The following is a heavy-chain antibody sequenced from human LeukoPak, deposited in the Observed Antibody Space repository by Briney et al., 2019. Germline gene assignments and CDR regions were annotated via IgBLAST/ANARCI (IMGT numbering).Heavy chain of an antibody. J-gene: IGHJ4*02. CDR3: AKDRYSSGYYYYFDY. V-gene: IGHV3-23*01. CDR1: GFTFSSYA. CDR2: ISGSGGST. Sequence: PGGSLRLSCAASGFTFSSYAMSWVRQAPGKGLEWVSAISGSGGSTYYADSVKGRFTISRDNSKNTLYLQMNSLRAEDTAVYYCAKDRYSSGYYYYFDYWGQGTLVTVSS. D-gene: IGHD3-22*01.